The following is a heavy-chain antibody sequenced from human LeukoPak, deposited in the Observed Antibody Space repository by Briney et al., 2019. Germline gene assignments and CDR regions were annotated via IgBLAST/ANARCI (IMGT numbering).Heavy chain of an antibody. D-gene: IGHD5/OR15-5a*01. Sequence: QPGGSLRLSCAASGFTFSSSPMHWVRQAPGKGLEWVSVISHDGSDIYYADSVTGRFTVSRDNSKNTLYLQMNGLRAEDTAVYYCARGAFGLSTITPYYNYGLDVWGLGTTVTVSS. V-gene: IGHV3-30*04. J-gene: IGHJ6*02. CDR3: ARGAFGLSTITPYYNYGLDV. CDR2: ISHDGSDI. CDR1: GFTFSSSP.